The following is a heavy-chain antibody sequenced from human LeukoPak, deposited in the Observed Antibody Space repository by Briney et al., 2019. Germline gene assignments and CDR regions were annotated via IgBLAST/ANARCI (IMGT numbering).Heavy chain of an antibody. CDR3: ARQRVLRGRDNYDSSGYYRNYYYYGMDV. V-gene: IGHV4-59*08. CDR1: GGSISSYY. Sequence: SETLSLTCTVSGGSISSYYWSWIRQPPGKGLEWIGYIYYSGSTNYNPSLKSRVTISVDTSKNQFSLKLSSVTAADTAVYYCARQRVLRGRDNYDSSGYYRNYYYYGMDVWGQGTTVTVSS. D-gene: IGHD3-22*01. CDR2: IYYSGST. J-gene: IGHJ6*02.